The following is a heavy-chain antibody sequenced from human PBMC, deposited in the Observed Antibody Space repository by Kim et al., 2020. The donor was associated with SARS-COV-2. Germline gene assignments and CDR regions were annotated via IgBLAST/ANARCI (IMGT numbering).Heavy chain of an antibody. J-gene: IGHJ5*02. V-gene: IGHV3-33*01. CDR2: MWRDGSIQ. Sequence: GGSLRLSCAASGFTLSNQGMHWVRQAPGKGLEWVAVMWRDGSIQHYAESVKGRFTISRDISKNTLYLQMNRLRVEDTAVYYCARGNGYLNYLDAWGQGIL. CDR1: GFTLSNQG. D-gene: IGHD5-12*01. CDR3: ARGNGYLNYLDA.